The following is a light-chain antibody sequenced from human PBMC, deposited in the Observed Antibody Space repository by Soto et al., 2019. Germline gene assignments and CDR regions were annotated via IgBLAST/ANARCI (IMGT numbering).Light chain of an antibody. V-gene: IGKV1-27*01. J-gene: IGKJ1*01. CDR1: QDISNY. CDR2: AAS. Sequence: DIQMTQSPSSLSASVGDRVTITCRASQDISNYIVWYQQKPGKVPRLLIYAASTLQSGVPSRFSGGGSGTDFTLTISSLQTEDVATYFCQKYGGEFGQGTKVDIK. CDR3: QKYGGE.